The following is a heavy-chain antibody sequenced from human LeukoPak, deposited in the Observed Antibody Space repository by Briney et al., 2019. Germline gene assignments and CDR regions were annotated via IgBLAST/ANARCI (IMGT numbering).Heavy chain of an antibody. V-gene: IGHV4-59*01. D-gene: IGHD3-10*01. J-gene: IGHJ5*02. Sequence: PSETLSLTCTVSGGSISSYYWSWIRQPPGKGLEWIGYIYYSGSTNYNPSLKSRVTISVDTSKNQFSLKLSSVTAADTAAYYCARTSRSGSYGVAEFDPWGQGTLVTVSS. CDR2: IYYSGST. CDR3: ARTSRSGSYGVAEFDP. CDR1: GGSISSYY.